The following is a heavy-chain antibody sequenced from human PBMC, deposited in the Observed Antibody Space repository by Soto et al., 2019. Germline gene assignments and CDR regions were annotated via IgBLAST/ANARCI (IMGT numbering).Heavy chain of an antibody. Sequence: QVQLQESGPGLVKPSGTLSLTCAVSGGSISSNNWWSWVRQPPGKGLEWIGEIYHSGSTSYNASLKRRVTRSVDKSKNHFSLNLISVTAADTAVYYCAVQSLVVRFLGFDIWGLGTMVTVSS. CDR3: AVQSLVVRFLGFDI. CDR2: IYHSGST. V-gene: IGHV4-4*02. J-gene: IGHJ3*02. D-gene: IGHD3-3*01. CDR1: GGSISSNNW.